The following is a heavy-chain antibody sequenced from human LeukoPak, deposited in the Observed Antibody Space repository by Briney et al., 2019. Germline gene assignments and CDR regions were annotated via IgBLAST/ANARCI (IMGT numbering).Heavy chain of an antibody. D-gene: IGHD2/OR15-2a*01. V-gene: IGHV4-39*01. CDR1: GGSISRSGSY. CDR3: ASYRSGSMFDY. CDR2: IYSSGRT. Sequence: SETLSLTCTVSGGSISRSGSYWGWIRQPPGKGLEWIGIIYSSGRTSYNPSLKSRITISVDTSENQFSLKLSSVTAADTALYYCASYRSGSMFDYWGQGTLVIVSS. J-gene: IGHJ4*02.